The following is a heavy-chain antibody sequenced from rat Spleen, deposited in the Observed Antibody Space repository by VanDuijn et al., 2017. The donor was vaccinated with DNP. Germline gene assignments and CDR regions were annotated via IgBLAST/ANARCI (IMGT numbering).Heavy chain of an antibody. CDR1: GFNFNDYW. V-gene: IGHV4-2*01. CDR3: VREDKGVDA. CDR2: INKDSRTI. J-gene: IGHJ4*01. D-gene: IGHD2-2*01. Sequence: EVKLVESGGGLVQPGRSLKLSCAASGFNFNDYWMGWVRQAPGKGLEWIAEINKDSRTIKYIPYLKDKLVISRDNAQNTLYLQMNKLGTEDTAIYYCVREDKGVDAWGQGTSVTVSS.